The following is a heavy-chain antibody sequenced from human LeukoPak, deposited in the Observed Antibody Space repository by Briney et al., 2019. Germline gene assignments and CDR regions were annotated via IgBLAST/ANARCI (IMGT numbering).Heavy chain of an antibody. V-gene: IGHV4-59*01. CDR3: ARLSADYDILSGYYPSRFDY. Sequence: SETLSLTCTVSGGSISSYYWSWIRQPPGKGLEWIGYIYYSGSTNYNPSLKSRVTISVDTSKNQFSLKLSSVTAADTAVYYCARLSADYDILSGYYPSRFDYWGQGTLVTVSS. CDR1: GGSISSYY. J-gene: IGHJ4*02. CDR2: IYYSGST. D-gene: IGHD3-9*01.